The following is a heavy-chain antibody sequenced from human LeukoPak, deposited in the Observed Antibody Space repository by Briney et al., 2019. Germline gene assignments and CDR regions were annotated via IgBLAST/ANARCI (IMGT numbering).Heavy chain of an antibody. V-gene: IGHV4-59*01. CDR1: GGSIGSYY. Sequence: PSETLSLTCTVSGGSIGSYYWSWIRQPPGKGLEWIGYIYYSGSTSYNPSLKSRVTISIDTSKNQFSLNLNSVTAADTAVYYCAREDGSGWGYWGQGTLVTVSS. CDR2: IYYSGST. J-gene: IGHJ4*02. D-gene: IGHD6-19*01. CDR3: AREDGSGWGY.